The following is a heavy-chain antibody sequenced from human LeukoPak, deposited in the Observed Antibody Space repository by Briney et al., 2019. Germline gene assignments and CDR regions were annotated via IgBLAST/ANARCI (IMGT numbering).Heavy chain of an antibody. CDR1: GFTFSSYA. D-gene: IGHD3-10*01. V-gene: IGHV3-23*01. Sequence: GGSLRLSCAASGFTFSSYAMSWVRQAPGKGLEWVSAISGSGGSTYYADFVKGRFTISRDNSKNTLYLQMNSLRAEDTAVYYCAKERVLLWFGESINGLDYWGQGTLVTVSS. J-gene: IGHJ4*02. CDR3: AKERVLLWFGESINGLDY. CDR2: ISGSGGST.